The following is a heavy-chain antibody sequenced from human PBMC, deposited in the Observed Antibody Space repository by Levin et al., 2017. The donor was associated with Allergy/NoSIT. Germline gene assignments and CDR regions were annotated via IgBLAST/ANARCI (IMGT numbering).Heavy chain of an antibody. Sequence: ASVKVSCKASGYTFTGYFMHWVRQAPGQGLEWMGWINPNSGDTNYAQKFQGWLTMTSDTSISTAYMELNRLRSDDTAVYYCARVGSGSCCHFEYWGQGTLVTVSS. CDR1: GYTFTGYF. CDR2: INPNSGDT. CDR3: ARVGSGSCCHFEY. J-gene: IGHJ4*02. V-gene: IGHV1-2*04. D-gene: IGHD2-15*01.